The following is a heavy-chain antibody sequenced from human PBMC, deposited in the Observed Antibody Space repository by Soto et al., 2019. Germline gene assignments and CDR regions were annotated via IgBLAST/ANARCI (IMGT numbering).Heavy chain of an antibody. CDR2: MNPNSGNT. CDR1: VYAYTIYD. Sequence: SLKVSCKASVYAYTIYDINWVSQTTGQGLEWMEWMNPNSGNTGYAHKFQGRVTMTRNTSRSTANMELSRRSSEDTPVSYGQSCDPPNPRMEVAFADGFALWGERTLVT. J-gene: IGHJ3*01. CDR3: QSCDPPNPRMEVAFADGFAL. D-gene: IGHD6-19*01. V-gene: IGHV1-8*01.